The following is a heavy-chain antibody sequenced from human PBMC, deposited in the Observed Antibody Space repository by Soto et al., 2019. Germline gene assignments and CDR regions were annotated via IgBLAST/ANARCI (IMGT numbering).Heavy chain of an antibody. CDR2: ISAYNGNT. Sequence: GASVKVSCKASGYTFTNFGISWVRQAPGQGLEWMGWISAYNGNTNYAQKFQGRVTMTTDTSTSTAYMEVRSLRFDDTAVYYCARAPRAAGDYYFDYWGQGTPVTVSS. CDR1: GYTFTNFG. CDR3: ARAPRAAGDYYFDY. J-gene: IGHJ4*02. D-gene: IGHD6-25*01. V-gene: IGHV1-18*01.